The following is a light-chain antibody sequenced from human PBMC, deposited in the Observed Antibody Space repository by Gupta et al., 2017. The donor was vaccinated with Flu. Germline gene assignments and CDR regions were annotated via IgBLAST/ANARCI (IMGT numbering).Light chain of an antibody. CDR1: ALTKKC. CDR3: YSMDSDDANKGV. CDR2: EDK. V-gene: IGLV3-10*01. Sequence: QTARSTGSGDALTKKCGYWHQQKTGQAPVLVIYEDKNRPSGSPERRSGSSSGTTATVTITGAQGEDEADYYCYSMDSDDANKGVFGGGTKLTIL. J-gene: IGLJ3*02.